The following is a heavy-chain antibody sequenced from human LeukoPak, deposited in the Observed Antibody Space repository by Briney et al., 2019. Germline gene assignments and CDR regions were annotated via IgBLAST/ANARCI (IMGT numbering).Heavy chain of an antibody. Sequence: GESLKISCKGSGYSFTSYWISWVRQMPGKGLEWMGRIDPSDSYTNYSPSFQGHVTISADKSISTAYVQWSSLRPSDTAMYYCARARYCSGGSCYAEHWGQGTLVTVSS. J-gene: IGHJ4*02. D-gene: IGHD2-15*01. CDR1: GYSFTSYW. CDR2: IDPSDSYT. V-gene: IGHV5-10-1*01. CDR3: ARARYCSGGSCYAEH.